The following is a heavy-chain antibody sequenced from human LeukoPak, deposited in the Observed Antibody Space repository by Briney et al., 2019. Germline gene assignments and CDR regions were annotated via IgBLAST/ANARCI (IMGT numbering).Heavy chain of an antibody. CDR2: ISSSSSYI. V-gene: IGHV3-21*01. Sequence: GGSLRLSCAASGFTFSSYSMNWVRQAPGKGLEWVSSISSSSSYIYYADSVKGRFTISRDNAKNSLYLQMNSLRAEDTAVYYCARVLTIFGVVIISMDVWGQGTTVTVSS. J-gene: IGHJ6*02. D-gene: IGHD3-3*01. CDR1: GFTFSSYS. CDR3: ARVLTIFGVVIISMDV.